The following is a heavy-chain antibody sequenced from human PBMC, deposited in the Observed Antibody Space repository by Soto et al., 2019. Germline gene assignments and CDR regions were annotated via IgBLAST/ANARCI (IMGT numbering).Heavy chain of an antibody. CDR3: ASQMMTIGSFDY. D-gene: IGHD3-16*01. J-gene: IGHJ4*02. CDR2: IWYDGSNK. CDR1: GFIFNNYA. Sequence: QVQLVESGGGVVQPGGSLRLSCAASGFIFNNYAMHWVRQAPGKGLEWVAVIWYDGSNKYYADSVKGRFTISRDNSKNTLYLHMNSMRAEDTAVYYCASQMMTIGSFDYWGQGTLVTVSS. V-gene: IGHV3-30*04.